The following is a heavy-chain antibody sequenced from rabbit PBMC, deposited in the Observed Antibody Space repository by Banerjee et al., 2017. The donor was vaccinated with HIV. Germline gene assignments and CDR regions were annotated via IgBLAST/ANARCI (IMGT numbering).Heavy chain of an antibody. CDR3: ARGGSYDDYGDPPFNF. CDR2: IYISSGST. V-gene: IGHV1S43*01. CDR1: GFSFSSSYY. Sequence: QEQLVESGGGLVQPEGSLTLTCTASGFSFSSSYYMWWVRQAPGKGLEWIACIYISSGSTWYASWAKGRFTVSRSTSLHTVTLQMTSLTAADTATYFCARGGSYDDYGDPPFNFWGQGTLVTVS. D-gene: IGHD2-1*01. J-gene: IGHJ3*01.